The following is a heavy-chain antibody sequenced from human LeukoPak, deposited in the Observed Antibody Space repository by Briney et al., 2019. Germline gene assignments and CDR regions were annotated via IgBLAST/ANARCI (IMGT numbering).Heavy chain of an antibody. D-gene: IGHD3-22*01. V-gene: IGHV4-31*03. CDR3: ARASYYFDSSGYYWVGYFDY. CDR1: GGSISGGGYY. CDR2: IYYSGST. J-gene: IGHJ4*02. Sequence: SETLSLTCTVSGGSISGGGYYWSWIRQHPGKGLEWIGYIYYSGSTYYNPSLKSRVTISVDTSKNQFSLKLTSVTAADTAVYYCARASYYFDSSGYYWVGYFDYWGQGTLVTVSP.